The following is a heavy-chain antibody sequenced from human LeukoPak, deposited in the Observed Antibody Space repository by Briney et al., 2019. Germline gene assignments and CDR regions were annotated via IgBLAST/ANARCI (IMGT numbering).Heavy chain of an antibody. CDR1: GFTFDDYG. CDR2: INWNGGST. CDR3: ARDPNYYYDSSGYFPFDY. Sequence: GESLKISCAASGFTFDDYGMSWVRQAPGKGLEWVSGINWNGGSTGYADSVKGRFTISRDNAKNSLYLQMNSLRAEDTALYYCARDPNYYYDSSGYFPFDYWGQGTLVTVSS. J-gene: IGHJ4*02. V-gene: IGHV3-20*04. D-gene: IGHD3-22*01.